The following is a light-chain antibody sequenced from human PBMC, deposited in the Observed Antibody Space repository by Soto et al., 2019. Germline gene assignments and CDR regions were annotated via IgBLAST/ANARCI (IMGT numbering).Light chain of an antibody. CDR1: QSVSSN. Sequence: EIVMTQSPATLSVSPEERATLSCRASQSVSSNLAWYQQKPGQAPRLLIYGVSTRATGIPARFSGSGSGTEFTLTISSLQSEDFAVYYCQQYNNWPPRAWTFGQGTKVEIK. CDR2: GVS. V-gene: IGKV3-15*01. J-gene: IGKJ1*01. CDR3: QQYNNWPPRAWT.